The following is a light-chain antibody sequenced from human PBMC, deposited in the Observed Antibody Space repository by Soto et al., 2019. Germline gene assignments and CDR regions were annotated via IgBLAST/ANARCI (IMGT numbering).Light chain of an antibody. Sequence: QSLLTQPPSVSGAPGQRFTISCTGSISNIGAGYEVHWYQQLPGTAPKLLIFGNSNRPSGVPDRFSGSKSGTSASLAITGLQAEDEADYYCQSHDSSLSAYYVFGTGTKVTVL. CDR2: GNS. CDR1: ISNIGAGYE. J-gene: IGLJ1*01. CDR3: QSHDSSLSAYYV. V-gene: IGLV1-40*01.